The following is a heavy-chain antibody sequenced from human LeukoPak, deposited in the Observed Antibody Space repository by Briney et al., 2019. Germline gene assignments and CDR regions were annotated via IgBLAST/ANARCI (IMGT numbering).Heavy chain of an antibody. V-gene: IGHV3-11*01. CDR3: ARSGVGYCSSTSYYRYYYMDV. CDR2: ISSSGSTI. J-gene: IGHJ6*03. D-gene: IGHD2-2*01. Sequence: GGSLRLSCAASGFTFSDYYMSWIRQAPGKGLEWVSYISSSGSTIYYADSVKGRFTISRDNAKNSLYLQMNSLRAEDTAVYYCARSGVGYCSSTSYYRYYYMDVWVKGTTVTVSS. CDR1: GFTFSDYY.